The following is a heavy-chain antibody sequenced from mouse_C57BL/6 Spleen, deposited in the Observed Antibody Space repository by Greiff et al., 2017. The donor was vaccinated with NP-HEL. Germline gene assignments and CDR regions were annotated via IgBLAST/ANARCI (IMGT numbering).Heavy chain of an antibody. V-gene: IGHV1-61*01. CDR3: ARGDGSSSYDWYFDV. J-gene: IGHJ1*03. CDR1: GYTFTSYW. CDR2: IYPSDSET. Sequence: QVQLQQPGAELVRPGSSVKLSCKASGYTFTSYWMDWVKQRPGQGLEWIGNIYPSDSETHYNQKFKDKATLTVDKSSSTAYMQLSSLTSEDSAFYYCARGDGSSSYDWYFDVWGTGTTVTVSS. D-gene: IGHD1-1*01.